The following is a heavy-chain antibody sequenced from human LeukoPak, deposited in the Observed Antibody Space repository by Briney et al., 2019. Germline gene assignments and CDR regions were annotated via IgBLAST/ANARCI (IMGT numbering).Heavy chain of an antibody. J-gene: IGHJ4*02. V-gene: IGHV1-2*02. D-gene: IGHD6-19*01. CDR3: AREGVEHSSGWPYYFDY. Sequence: GASVKVSCKASGYSFTSHYMHWVRQAPGQGLEWMGWINPNSGGTNYAQKFQGRVTMTRDTSISTAYMELSRLRSDDTAVYYCAREGVEHSSGWPYYFDYWGQGTLVTVSS. CDR1: GYSFTSHY. CDR2: INPNSGGT.